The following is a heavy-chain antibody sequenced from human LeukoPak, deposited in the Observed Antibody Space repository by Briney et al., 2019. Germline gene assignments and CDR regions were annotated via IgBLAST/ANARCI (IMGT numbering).Heavy chain of an antibody. CDR2: INHSGST. Sequence: SETLSLTCAVYGGSFSPYYWSWIRQPPGKGLEWIGEINHSGSTNYNPSLKSRVTISVDTSKNQFSLKLSSVTAADTAVYYCARGGFYCGGDCYVDYWGQGTLITVSS. CDR3: ARGGFYCGGDCYVDY. V-gene: IGHV4-34*01. D-gene: IGHD2-21*02. CDR1: GGSFSPYY. J-gene: IGHJ4*02.